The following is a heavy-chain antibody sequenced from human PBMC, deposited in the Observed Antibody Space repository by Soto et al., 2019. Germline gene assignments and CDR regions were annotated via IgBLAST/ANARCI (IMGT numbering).Heavy chain of an antibody. Sequence: AGGSLRLSCAASGFTFTDYYMSWIRLAPGKGLEWVSYISSSGSTIYYADSVKGRFAISRDNAKNSLYLQMNSLRAEDTAVYYCARVLVFYGGFDPWGQGTLVTVSS. V-gene: IGHV3-11*01. CDR2: ISSSGSTI. CDR1: GFTFTDYY. J-gene: IGHJ5*02. D-gene: IGHD2-21*02. CDR3: ARVLVFYGGFDP.